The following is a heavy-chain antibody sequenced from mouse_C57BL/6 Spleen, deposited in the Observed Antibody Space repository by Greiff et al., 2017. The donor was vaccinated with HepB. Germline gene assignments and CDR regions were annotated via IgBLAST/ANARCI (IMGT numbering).Heavy chain of an antibody. CDR2: IYPGDGDT. D-gene: IGHD2-4*01. CDR1: GYAFSSYW. Sequence: VQLQQSGAELVKPGASVKISCKASGYAFSSYWMNWVKQRPGKGLEWIGQIYPGDGDTNYNGKFKGKATLTADKSSSTAYMQLSSLTSEDSAVYFCARWAYDYRAMDYWGQGTSVTVSS. V-gene: IGHV1-80*01. CDR3: ARWAYDYRAMDY. J-gene: IGHJ4*01.